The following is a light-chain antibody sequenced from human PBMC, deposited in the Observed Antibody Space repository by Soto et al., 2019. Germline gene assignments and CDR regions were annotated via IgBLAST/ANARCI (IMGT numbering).Light chain of an antibody. J-gene: IGKJ2*01. CDR1: QSVSSY. Sequence: EIVLTQSPATLSLSPGERATLSCRASQSVSSYLAWYQQKPGQAPRLLIYDASNRATGIPARFSGSVSGTDFTITISSLEPEDIAVYYCPQRSNWPPYTFGQGTKLEIK. CDR2: DAS. V-gene: IGKV3-11*01. CDR3: PQRSNWPPYT.